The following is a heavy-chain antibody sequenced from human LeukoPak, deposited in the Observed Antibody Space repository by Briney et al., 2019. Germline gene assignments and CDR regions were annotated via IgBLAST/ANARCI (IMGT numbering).Heavy chain of an antibody. CDR3: ASTHLSHDFWSGQHDAFDI. CDR2: IYSGGST. Sequence: GGSLRLSCAASGFTVSSNYMSWVRQAPGKGLEWVSVIYSGGSTYYADSVKGRFTISRDNSKNTLYLQMNSLRAEDTAVYYCASTHLSHDFWSGQHDAFDIWGQGTMVTVSS. D-gene: IGHD3-3*01. CDR1: GFTVSSNY. V-gene: IGHV3-53*01. J-gene: IGHJ3*02.